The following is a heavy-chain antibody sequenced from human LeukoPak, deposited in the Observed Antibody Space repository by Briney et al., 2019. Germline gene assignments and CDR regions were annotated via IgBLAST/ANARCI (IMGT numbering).Heavy chain of an antibody. CDR2: IKQDGSEK. Sequence: QTGGSLRLSCAASGFTFSSYWMSWVRQAPGKGLEWVANIKQDGSEKYYVDSVKGRFTISRDNAKNSLYLQMNSLRAEDTAVYYCARAPFTFITTDWFDPWGQGTLVTVSS. CDR1: GFTFSSYW. CDR3: ARAPFTFITTDWFDP. D-gene: IGHD3-22*01. V-gene: IGHV3-7*04. J-gene: IGHJ5*02.